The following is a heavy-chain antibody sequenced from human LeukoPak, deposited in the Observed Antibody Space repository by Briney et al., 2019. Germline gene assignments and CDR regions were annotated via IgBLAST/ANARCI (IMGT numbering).Heavy chain of an antibody. V-gene: IGHV4-30-4*08. Sequence: SQTLSLTCTVSGGSISSGDYYWSWIRQSPGKGLEGIGNIYYSGSTYYNPALESRLTISVDTSKNQLSLNLRSVTAADTAVYYCARSHSSSWYGGFDYWGQGILVTVSS. CDR2: IYYSGST. CDR1: GGSISSGDYY. D-gene: IGHD6-13*01. J-gene: IGHJ4*02. CDR3: ARSHSSSWYGGFDY.